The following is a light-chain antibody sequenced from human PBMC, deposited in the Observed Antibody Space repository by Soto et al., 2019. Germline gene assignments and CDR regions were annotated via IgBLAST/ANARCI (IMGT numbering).Light chain of an antibody. CDR2: EVS. V-gene: IGLV2-14*01. CDR3: TSYTSSSTLGV. J-gene: IGLJ2*01. CDR1: SSDVGGYNY. Sequence: QSVLTQPASVSGSPGQSITISCTGTSSDVGGYNYVSWYQLHPGKAPKLMIYEVSNRPSGVSNRFSGSKSGNTASLTISGLQAEDEADYYCTSYTSSSTLGVVGGGTQLTVL.